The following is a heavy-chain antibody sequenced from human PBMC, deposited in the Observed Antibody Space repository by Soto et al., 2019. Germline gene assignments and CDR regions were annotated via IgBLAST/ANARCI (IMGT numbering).Heavy chain of an antibody. CDR1: GFSLSHYV. D-gene: IGHD3-10*01. CDR3: AREGDTHAFRGFDL. Sequence: VHLVESGGGVVQPGTSLRLSCAVSGFSLSHYVFHWVRQAPGKGLEWVAVIRDGDAKTNYATSVRGRFTVSRDMSKSTIFLQMNNLRLDDSAIYFCAREGDTHAFRGFDLWGQGSLVTVSS. J-gene: IGHJ5*02. V-gene: IGHV3-30*14. CDR2: IRDGDAKT.